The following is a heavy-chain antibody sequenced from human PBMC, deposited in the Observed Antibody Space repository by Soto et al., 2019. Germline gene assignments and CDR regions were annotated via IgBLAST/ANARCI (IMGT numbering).Heavy chain of an antibody. D-gene: IGHD5-12*01. Sequence: EVQLVESGGGLVKPGGSLRLSCAASGFTFSSYSMNWVRQAPGKGLEWVSSISSSSSYIYYADSVKGRFTISRDNAKNSLYLQMNSLRAEDTAVYYCARQIVAPGWFDPWGQGTLVTVSS. J-gene: IGHJ5*02. CDR2: ISSSSSYI. CDR3: ARQIVAPGWFDP. CDR1: GFTFSSYS. V-gene: IGHV3-21*01.